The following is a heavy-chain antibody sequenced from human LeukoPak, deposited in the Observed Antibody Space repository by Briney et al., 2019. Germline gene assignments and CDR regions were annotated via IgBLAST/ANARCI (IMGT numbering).Heavy chain of an antibody. CDR1: GFTFSSYA. V-gene: IGHV3-23*01. Sequence: GRSLRLSCAASGFTFSSYAMSWVRQAPGKGLEWVSAISGSGGSAYYADSVKGRLTISRDNSKNTLYLQMNSLRAEDTAVYYCAKEYGSGSYTPPDYWGQGTLVTVSS. D-gene: IGHD3-10*01. CDR2: ISGSGGSA. J-gene: IGHJ4*02. CDR3: AKEYGSGSYTPPDY.